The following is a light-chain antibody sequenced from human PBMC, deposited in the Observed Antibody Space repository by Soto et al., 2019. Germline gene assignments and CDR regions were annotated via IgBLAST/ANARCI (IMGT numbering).Light chain of an antibody. CDR3: QQYISYSPT. CDR2: KAS. CDR1: QSISDW. V-gene: IGKV1-5*03. Sequence: DLQMTQSPSTLSASVGDRVTITCRASQSISDWLAWYQQKPGKAPKLLIYKASSLESGVPSRFSGSGSGTKFTLTISSLQPDDFATYYCQQYISYSPTFGQGTKVEI. J-gene: IGKJ1*01.